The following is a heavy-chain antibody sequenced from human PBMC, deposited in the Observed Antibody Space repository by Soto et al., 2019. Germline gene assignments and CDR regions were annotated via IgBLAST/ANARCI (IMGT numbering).Heavy chain of an antibody. Sequence: GGSLRLSCAASGFTFSSYAMSWVRQAPGKGLEWVSAISGSGGSTYYADSVKGRFTISRDNSKNTLYLQMNSLRAEDTAVYYCAKDRPARGSYYLEFDYWGQGTLVTVSS. J-gene: IGHJ4*02. D-gene: IGHD1-26*01. CDR3: AKDRPARGSYYLEFDY. CDR2: ISGSGGST. CDR1: GFTFSSYA. V-gene: IGHV3-23*01.